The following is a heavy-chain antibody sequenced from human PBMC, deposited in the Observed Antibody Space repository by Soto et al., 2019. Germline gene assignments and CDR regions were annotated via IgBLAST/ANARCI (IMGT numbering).Heavy chain of an antibody. Sequence: ASVKVSCKASGYTFTSYYMHWVRQAPGQGLEWMGIINPSGGSTSYAQKFQGRVTMTRDTSTSTVYMELSSLRSEDTAVYYCARDPPYCSGGSCLLNMDVWGQGTTVTVSS. CDR2: INPSGGST. D-gene: IGHD2-15*01. CDR1: GYTFTSYY. J-gene: IGHJ6*02. V-gene: IGHV1-46*01. CDR3: ARDPPYCSGGSCLLNMDV.